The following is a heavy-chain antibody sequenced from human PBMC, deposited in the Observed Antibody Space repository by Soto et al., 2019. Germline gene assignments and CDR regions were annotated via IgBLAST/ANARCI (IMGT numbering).Heavy chain of an antibody. J-gene: IGHJ4*02. V-gene: IGHV3-23*01. CDR2: ISGSGGST. Sequence: GGSLRLSCAASGLTISNASMNWVRQAPGKGLEWVSAISGSGGSTYYADSVKGRFTISRDNSKNTLYLQMNSLRAEDTAVYYCAKVPGGYYDILTGSPGYFDYWGQGTLVTVSS. D-gene: IGHD3-9*01. CDR1: GLTISNAS. CDR3: AKVPGGYYDILTGSPGYFDY.